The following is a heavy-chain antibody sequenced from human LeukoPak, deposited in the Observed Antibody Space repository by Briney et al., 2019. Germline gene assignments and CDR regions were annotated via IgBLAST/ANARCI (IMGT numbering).Heavy chain of an antibody. CDR2: IRYDGSNK. CDR3: AKDTVGATTVGAFDI. Sequence: GGSLRLSCAASGFTFSSYGMHWVRQAPGKGLEWVAFIRYDGSNKYYADSAKGRFTISRDNSKNTLYLQMNSLRAEDTAVYYCAKDTVGATTVGAFDIWGQGTMVTVSS. D-gene: IGHD1-26*01. V-gene: IGHV3-30*02. J-gene: IGHJ3*02. CDR1: GFTFSSYG.